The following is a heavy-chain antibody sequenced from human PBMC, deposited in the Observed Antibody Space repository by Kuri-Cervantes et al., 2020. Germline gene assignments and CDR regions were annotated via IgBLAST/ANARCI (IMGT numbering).Heavy chain of an antibody. Sequence: GGSLRLSCAASGFTFSSYNMNWVRQAPGKGLEWVSYISRSGSSIYYADSVKGRFTISRDNAKNSVHLQMNSLRAEDTAVYYCARDGYYYYYMDVWGKGTTVTVSS. CDR1: GFTFSSYN. J-gene: IGHJ6*03. V-gene: IGHV3-48*03. CDR3: ARDGYYYYYMDV. CDR2: ISRSGSSI.